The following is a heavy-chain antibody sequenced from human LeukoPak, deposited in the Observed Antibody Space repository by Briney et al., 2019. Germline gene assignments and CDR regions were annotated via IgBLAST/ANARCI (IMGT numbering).Heavy chain of an antibody. J-gene: IGHJ4*02. Sequence: GGSLRLSCAASGFSFSTYVMNWVRQAPGKGLEWVSVIYSGGSTYYADSVKGRFTISRDNSKNTLYLQMNSLRAEDTAVYYCARSLYYYGSGSYYNPFYFDYWGQGTLVTVSS. CDR2: IYSGGST. CDR1: GFSFSTYV. D-gene: IGHD3-10*01. V-gene: IGHV3-66*01. CDR3: ARSLYYYGSGSYYNPFYFDY.